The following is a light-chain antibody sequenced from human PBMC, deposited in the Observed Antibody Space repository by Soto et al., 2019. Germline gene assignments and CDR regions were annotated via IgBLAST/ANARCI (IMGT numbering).Light chain of an antibody. J-gene: IGKJ2*01. CDR3: QQFGSSPMYT. V-gene: IGKV3-20*01. CDR2: GAS. Sequence: EIVLTQSPGTLSLSPGERATLSCRASQSVSTKYLAWYQQKPGQAPRLLIYGASSRATGIPDRFSGSGSGTDFTLTISRLEPEDFAVYYCQQFGSSPMYTFGQGTKLEIK. CDR1: QSVSTKY.